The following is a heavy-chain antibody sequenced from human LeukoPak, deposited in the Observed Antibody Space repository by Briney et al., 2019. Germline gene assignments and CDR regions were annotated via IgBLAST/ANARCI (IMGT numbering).Heavy chain of an antibody. J-gene: IGHJ6*03. Sequence: SETLSLTCAVYGGSFSGYYWSWIRQPPGKGLEWIGRIYTSGSTNYNPSLKSRVTMSVDTSKNQFSLKLSSVTAADTAVYYCARDSSSWYETYDYYYYMDVWGKGTTVTVSS. V-gene: IGHV4-4*07. CDR1: GGSFSGYY. D-gene: IGHD6-13*01. CDR3: ARDSSSWYETYDYYYYMDV. CDR2: IYTSGST.